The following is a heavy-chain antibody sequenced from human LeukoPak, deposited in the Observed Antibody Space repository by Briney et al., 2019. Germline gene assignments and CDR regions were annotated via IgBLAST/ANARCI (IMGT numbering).Heavy chain of an antibody. CDR1: GGSISSGGYY. CDR2: IYYSGST. Sequence: SETLSLTCTVSGGSISSGGYYWSWIRQHPGKGLEWIGYIYYSGSTYYNPSLKSRVTISVDTSKNQFSLKLSSVIAADPAVYYGGRGSGWGGGNDCWGRGTLVTVSS. V-gene: IGHV4-31*03. CDR3: GRGSGWGGGNDC. D-gene: IGHD3-10*01. J-gene: IGHJ4*02.